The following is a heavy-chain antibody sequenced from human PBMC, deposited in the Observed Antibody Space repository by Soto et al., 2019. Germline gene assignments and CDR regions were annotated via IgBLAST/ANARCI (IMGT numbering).Heavy chain of an antibody. J-gene: IGHJ3*02. Sequence: SETLSLTCTVAGGSISSYYLSWIRQPPGKGLEWIGYIYYSGSTNYNPSLKSRVTISVDTSKNQFSLKLSSVTAADTAVYYCARRYGSAFDIWGHGTMVTVSS. D-gene: IGHD3-10*01. V-gene: IGHV4-59*01. CDR2: IYYSGST. CDR3: ARRYGSAFDI. CDR1: GGSISSYY.